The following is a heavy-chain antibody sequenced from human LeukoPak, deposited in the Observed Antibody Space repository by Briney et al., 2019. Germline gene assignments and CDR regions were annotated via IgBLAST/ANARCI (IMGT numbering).Heavy chain of an antibody. CDR3: ARPRLYPYYYYYMDV. CDR1: GYTFTSYG. J-gene: IGHJ6*03. V-gene: IGHV1-18*01. D-gene: IGHD2-2*02. Sequence: ASVKVSCKASGYTFTSYGISWVRQAPGQGLEWMGWISAYNGNTNYAQKLQGRVTMTTDTSTSTAYMELRSLRSDDTAVYYCARPRLYPYYYYYMDVWGKGTSVTVSS. CDR2: ISAYNGNT.